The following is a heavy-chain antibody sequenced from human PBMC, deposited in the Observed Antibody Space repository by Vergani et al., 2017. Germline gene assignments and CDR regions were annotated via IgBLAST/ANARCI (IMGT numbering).Heavy chain of an antibody. CDR2: IYPGDSDT. D-gene: IGHD2-8*02. CDR3: ARRDVRSSGADWNFDL. V-gene: IGHV5-51*03. J-gene: IGHJ2*01. CDR1: GYIFTSYW. Sequence: EVQLVQSGAEVEKPGESLKISCKCSGYIFTSYWISCFRQMPGKGLEWMGIIYPGDSDTRYNPSFQGQVTISADKSISTAYLQWRSLKASDTAMYYCARRDVRSSGADWNFDLWGRGTLVTVSS.